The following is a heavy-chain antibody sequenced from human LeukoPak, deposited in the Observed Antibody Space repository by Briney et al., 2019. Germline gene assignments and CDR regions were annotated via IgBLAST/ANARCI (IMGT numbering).Heavy chain of an antibody. CDR2: IYPGDSDT. V-gene: IGHV5-51*01. D-gene: IGHD3-3*01. Sequence: GESLKISCKGSGYSFTSYWIGWGRQMPGKGLEWMGIIYPGDSDTRYSPSFQGQVTISADKSISTAYLQWSSLKASDTAMYYCARRNDFWSGYYYFDYWGQGTLVTVSS. J-gene: IGHJ4*02. CDR3: ARRNDFWSGYYYFDY. CDR1: GYSFTSYW.